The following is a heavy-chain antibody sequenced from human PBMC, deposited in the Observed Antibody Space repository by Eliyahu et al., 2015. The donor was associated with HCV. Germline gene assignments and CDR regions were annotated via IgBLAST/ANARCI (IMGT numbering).Heavy chain of an antibody. CDR1: GFXXSDYY. V-gene: IGHV3-11*01. Sequence: QVQLVESGGGLVKPGGSLRLSCAASGFXXSDYYMSWIRQAPGKGLEWVSYISSSGSTIYYADSVKGRFTISRDNAKNSLYLQMNSLRAEDTAVYYCASDFWSGIDAFDIWGQGTMVTVSS. D-gene: IGHD3-3*01. CDR2: ISSSGSTI. CDR3: ASDFWSGIDAFDI. J-gene: IGHJ3*02.